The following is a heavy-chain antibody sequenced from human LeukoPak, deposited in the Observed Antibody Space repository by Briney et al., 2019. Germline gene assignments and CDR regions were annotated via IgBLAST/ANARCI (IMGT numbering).Heavy chain of an antibody. CDR3: AKVASQYDFWSGSFDY. Sequence: PGGSLRLSCAASGFTFSSYAMSWVRQAPGKGLEWVSAISGSGGSTYYADSVKGRFTISRDNSKNTLYLQMNSLRAEDTAVYYCAKVASQYDFWSGSFDYWGQGTLVTVSS. CDR2: ISGSGGST. CDR1: GFTFSSYA. V-gene: IGHV3-23*01. J-gene: IGHJ4*02. D-gene: IGHD3-3*01.